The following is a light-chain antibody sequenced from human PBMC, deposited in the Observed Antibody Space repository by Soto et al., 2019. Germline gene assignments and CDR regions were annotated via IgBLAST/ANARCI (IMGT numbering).Light chain of an antibody. CDR1: QSVNSW. V-gene: IGKV1-5*01. Sequence: DIQMTQSPSTLAASVGDEVTITCRASQSVNSWLAWYQQKPGRAPDLLIYDSSILESGVPSRFRGSGSGTEFTLTISSLQPDDFASYYCQQYKSYSTFGQWTKVEIK. J-gene: IGKJ1*01. CDR3: QQYKSYST. CDR2: DSS.